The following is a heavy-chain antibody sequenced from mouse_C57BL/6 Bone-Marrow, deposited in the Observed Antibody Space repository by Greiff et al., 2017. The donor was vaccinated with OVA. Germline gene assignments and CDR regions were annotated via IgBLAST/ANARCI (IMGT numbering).Heavy chain of an antibody. Sequence: EVQLQQSGAELVKPGASVKLSCTASGFNIKDYYMHWVKQRTEQGLEWIGRIDPEDGETKYSPKFQGKATITADTSSNTAYLQLSSLTSEDTAVYYCARLRLANWGYYYAMDYWGQGTSVTVSS. CDR1: GFNIKDYY. CDR3: ARLRLANWGYYYAMDY. CDR2: IDPEDGET. J-gene: IGHJ4*01. V-gene: IGHV14-2*01. D-gene: IGHD3-2*02.